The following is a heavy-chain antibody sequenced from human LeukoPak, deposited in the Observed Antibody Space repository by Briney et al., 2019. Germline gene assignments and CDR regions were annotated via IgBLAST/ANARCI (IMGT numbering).Heavy chain of an antibody. J-gene: IGHJ6*03. CDR2: ISSNGTTM. Sequence: GGSLRLSCEASGFTFSSYEMNWVRQAPGKGLEWVSYISSNGTTMDYADSVKGRFTISRDNAKNTLYLQMNSLRAEDTAVYYCARVSVGVGSGDVYYYYYMDVWGKGTTVTISS. V-gene: IGHV3-48*03. CDR1: GFTFSSYE. D-gene: IGHD3-10*01. CDR3: ARVSVGVGSGDVYYYYYMDV.